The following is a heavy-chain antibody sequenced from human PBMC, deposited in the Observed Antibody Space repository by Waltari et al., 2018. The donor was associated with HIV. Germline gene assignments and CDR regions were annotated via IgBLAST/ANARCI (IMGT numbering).Heavy chain of an antibody. CDR3: ARGRRGITFGGVTLHY. V-gene: IGHV1-8*01. CDR2: MNPNSGNP. CDR1: GYTFTSYD. Sequence: QVQLVQSGAEVKKPGASVKVSCKASGYTFTSYDINWVRQATGKGLEWMGWMNPNSGNPGYAQKFHGRVTMTRNTSISTAYMELSSLRSEDTAVYYCARGRRGITFGGVTLHYWGQGTLVTVSS. J-gene: IGHJ4*02. D-gene: IGHD3-16*01.